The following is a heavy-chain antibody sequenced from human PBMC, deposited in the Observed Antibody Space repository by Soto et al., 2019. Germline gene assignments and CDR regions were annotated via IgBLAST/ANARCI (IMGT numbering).Heavy chain of an antibody. J-gene: IGHJ5*02. CDR1: GFTFSSYA. V-gene: IGHV3-30-3*01. D-gene: IGHD6-19*01. Sequence: QVQLVESGGGVVQPGRSLRLSCAASGFTFSSYAMHWVRQAPGKGLEWVAVISYDGSNKYYADSVKGRFTISRDNSKNPLYLQMNSLRAEDTAVYYCARERPPGIAVAVNWFDPWGQGTLVTVSS. CDR3: ARERPPGIAVAVNWFDP. CDR2: ISYDGSNK.